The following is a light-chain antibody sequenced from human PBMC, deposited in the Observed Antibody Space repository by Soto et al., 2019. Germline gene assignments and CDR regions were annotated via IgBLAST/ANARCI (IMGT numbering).Light chain of an antibody. CDR2: STN. J-gene: IGLJ3*02. Sequence: QTVVTQEPSFSVSPGGTVTLTCGLSSGSVSTSYYPSWYQQTPGQAPRTLLYSTNTRSSGVPGRFSGSILGNKAALTITGAQADDESTYHCALYVGSGIWVFGGGTKLTVL. CDR3: ALYVGSGIWV. CDR1: SGSVSTSYY. V-gene: IGLV8-61*01.